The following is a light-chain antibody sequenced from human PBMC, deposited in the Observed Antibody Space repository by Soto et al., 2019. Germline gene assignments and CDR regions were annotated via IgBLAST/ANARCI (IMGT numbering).Light chain of an antibody. CDR1: SSDVGGYNY. V-gene: IGLV2-14*03. CDR3: SSYTSSSTVV. J-gene: IGLJ2*01. Sequence: QSVLTQPASVSGSPGQSITISCTGTSSDVGGYNYVSWYQHHPGKAPKLMIYDVSNRPSGVPNRFSGSKSGNTACLTISGLQAEDEADYYCSSYTSSSTVVFGGGTKLTVL. CDR2: DVS.